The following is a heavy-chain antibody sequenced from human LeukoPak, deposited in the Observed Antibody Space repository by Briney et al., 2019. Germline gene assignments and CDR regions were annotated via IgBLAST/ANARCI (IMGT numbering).Heavy chain of an antibody. Sequence: SVKVSCKASGGTFSSYAISWVRQAPGQGLEWMGGIIPIFGTANYAQKFQGRVTITTDESTSTAYMELSSLRSEDTAVYYCARGVDIVVVPAAPYNWFDSWSQGTLVTVSS. D-gene: IGHD2-2*01. CDR3: ARGVDIVVVPAAPYNWFDS. CDR1: GGTFSSYA. CDR2: IIPIFGTA. J-gene: IGHJ5*01. V-gene: IGHV1-69*05.